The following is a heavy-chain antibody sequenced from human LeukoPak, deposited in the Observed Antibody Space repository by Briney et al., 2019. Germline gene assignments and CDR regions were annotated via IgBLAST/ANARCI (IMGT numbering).Heavy chain of an antibody. CDR1: GGSFSGYY. V-gene: IGHV4-34*01. CDR2: INHSGST. J-gene: IGHJ4*02. Sequence: NPSETLSLTCAVYGGSFSGYYWSWIRQPPGKGLEWIGEINHSGSTNYNPSLKSRVTISVDTSKNQFSLKLSSVTAADTAVYYCARIRGVLNYWSQGTLVTVSS. CDR3: ARIRGVLNY. D-gene: IGHD3-10*01.